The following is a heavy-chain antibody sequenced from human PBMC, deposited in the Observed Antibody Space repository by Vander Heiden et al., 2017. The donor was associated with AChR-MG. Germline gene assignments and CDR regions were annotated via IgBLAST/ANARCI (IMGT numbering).Heavy chain of an antibody. V-gene: IGHV2-5*02. CDR3: AHRRIPYCSSTSCYSYYFDY. D-gene: IGHD2-2*02. J-gene: IGHJ4*02. CDR2: IYWDDDK. CDR1: GFSLSTSGVG. Sequence: QITLKESGPTLVKPTQTLTLTCTFSGFSLSTSGVGVGWIRQPPGKALEWLALIYWDDDKRYSPSLKSRLTITKDTSKNQVVLTMTNMDPVDTATYYCAHRRIPYCSSTSCYSYYFDYWGQGTLVTVSS.